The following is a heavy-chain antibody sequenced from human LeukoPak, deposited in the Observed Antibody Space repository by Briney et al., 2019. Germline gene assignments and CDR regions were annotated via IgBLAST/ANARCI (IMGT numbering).Heavy chain of an antibody. D-gene: IGHD3-9*01. CDR2: INHSGST. CDR1: GGSFSGYY. J-gene: IGHJ4*02. Sequence: SETLSLTCAVYGGSFSGYYWSWIRQPPGKGLEWIGEINHSGSTNYNPSLKSRVTISVDTSKNQFSLKLSSVTAADTAVYYCARGCRIRYFDWLLYGYFDYWGQGTLVTVSS. V-gene: IGHV4-34*01. CDR3: ARGCRIRYFDWLLYGYFDY.